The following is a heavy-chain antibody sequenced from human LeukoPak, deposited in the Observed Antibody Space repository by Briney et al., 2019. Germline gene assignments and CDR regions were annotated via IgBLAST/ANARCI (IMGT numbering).Heavy chain of an antibody. CDR3: ARGKYSTGGDY. J-gene: IGHJ4*02. CDR2: IIPILGIA. V-gene: IGHV1-69*04. D-gene: IGHD6-19*01. CDR1: GGTFSSYA. Sequence: ASVKVSCKASGGTFSSYAISWVRQAPGQGLEWMGRIIPILGIANYAQKFQGRVTITADKSTSTAYMELSSLRSEDTAVYYCARGKYSTGGDYWGQGTLVTVSS.